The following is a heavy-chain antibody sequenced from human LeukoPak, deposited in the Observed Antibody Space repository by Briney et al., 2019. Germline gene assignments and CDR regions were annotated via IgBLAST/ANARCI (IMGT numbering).Heavy chain of an antibody. Sequence: SETLSLTCAVYGGSFSGYYWSWIRQPPGKGLEWIGEINHSGSTNYNPSLKSRVTISVDTSKNQFSLKLSSVTAADTAVYYCARRGRGYYGSGSYYNGHRPFDYWGQGTLVTVSS. CDR1: GGSFSGYY. J-gene: IGHJ4*02. V-gene: IGHV4-34*01. CDR2: INHSGST. CDR3: ARRGRGYYGSGSYYNGHRPFDY. D-gene: IGHD3-10*01.